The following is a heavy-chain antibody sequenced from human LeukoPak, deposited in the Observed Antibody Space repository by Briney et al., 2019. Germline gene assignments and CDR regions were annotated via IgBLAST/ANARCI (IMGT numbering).Heavy chain of an antibody. CDR3: AKVIGDSSGYYDY. CDR1: GFTFSSYA. J-gene: IGHJ4*02. D-gene: IGHD3-22*01. Sequence: PGGSLRLSCAASGFTFSSYAMSWVRRAPGKGLEWVSAISGSGGSTYCADSVKGRFTISRDNSKNTLYLQMNSLRAEDTAVYYCAKVIGDSSGYYDYWGQGTLVTVSS. V-gene: IGHV3-23*01. CDR2: ISGSGGST.